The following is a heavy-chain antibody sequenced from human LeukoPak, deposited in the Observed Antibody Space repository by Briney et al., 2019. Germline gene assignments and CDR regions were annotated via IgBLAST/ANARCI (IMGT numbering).Heavy chain of an antibody. CDR1: GYTFTSYF. Sequence: ASVKVSCQASGYTFTSYFMHWVGQAPGQGVEWMGIINPSGGSTSYAQRFQGRATMTRDTSTSTVYMELSSLRSEDTAVYYCAIDRPWFGAGDYYYGMDVWGKGTTVTVSS. CDR2: INPSGGST. V-gene: IGHV1-46*01. D-gene: IGHD3-10*01. J-gene: IGHJ6*04. CDR3: AIDRPWFGAGDYYYGMDV.